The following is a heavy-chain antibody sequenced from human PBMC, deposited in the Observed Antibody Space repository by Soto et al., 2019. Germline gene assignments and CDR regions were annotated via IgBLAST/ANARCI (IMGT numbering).Heavy chain of an antibody. CDR1: GGSFSGYY. D-gene: IGHD5-12*01. J-gene: IGHJ4*02. V-gene: IGHV4-34*01. CDR3: ASAYGDPYSGYDFDY. Sequence: SETLSLTCAVYGGSFSGYYWSWIRQPPGKGLEWIGEINHSGSTNYNPSLKSRVTISVDTSKNQFSLKLSSVTAADTAVYYCASAYGDPYSGYDFDYWGQGTLVTVSS. CDR2: INHSGST.